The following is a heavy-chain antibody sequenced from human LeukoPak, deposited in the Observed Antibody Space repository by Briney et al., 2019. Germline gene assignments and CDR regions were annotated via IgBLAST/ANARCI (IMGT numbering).Heavy chain of an antibody. J-gene: IGHJ5*02. Sequence: GGSLRLSCAASGFTFSSYWMSWVRQAPGKGLEWVGRTRNKANSYTTEYVASVKGRFTISRDDSKNSLYLQMNSLKTEDTAVYYCASLYGSGKRWVDPWGQGTLVTVSS. CDR3: ASLYGSGKRWVDP. CDR2: TRNKANSYTT. CDR1: GFTFSSYW. D-gene: IGHD3-10*01. V-gene: IGHV3-72*01.